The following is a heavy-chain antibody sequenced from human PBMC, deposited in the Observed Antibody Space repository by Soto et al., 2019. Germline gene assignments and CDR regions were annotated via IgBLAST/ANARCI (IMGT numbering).Heavy chain of an antibody. Sequence: SETLSLTCTVSGGSISSYYWSWIRQPPGKGLEWIGYIYYSGSTNYNPSLKSRVTISVDTSKNQFSLKLSSVTAADTAVYYCARDGGPRRGPAATLNYYYYGMDVWGQGTTVTVSS. V-gene: IGHV4-59*01. CDR1: GGSISSYY. D-gene: IGHD2-2*01. J-gene: IGHJ6*02. CDR2: IYYSGST. CDR3: ARDGGPRRGPAATLNYYYYGMDV.